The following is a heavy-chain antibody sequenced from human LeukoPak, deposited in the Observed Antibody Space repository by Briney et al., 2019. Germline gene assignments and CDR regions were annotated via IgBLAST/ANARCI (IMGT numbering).Heavy chain of an antibody. J-gene: IGHJ6*03. CDR3: ARVFGSGSYSPYYYYYYMDV. CDR2: IIPIFGTA. Sequence: ASVKVSCKASGGTFSSYAISWVRQAPGQGLEWMGGIIPIFGTANYAQKFQGRVTITADESTSTAYMELSGLRSEDTAVYYCARVFGSGSYSPYYYYYYMDVWGKGTTVTISS. V-gene: IGHV1-69*13. D-gene: IGHD3-10*01. CDR1: GGTFSSYA.